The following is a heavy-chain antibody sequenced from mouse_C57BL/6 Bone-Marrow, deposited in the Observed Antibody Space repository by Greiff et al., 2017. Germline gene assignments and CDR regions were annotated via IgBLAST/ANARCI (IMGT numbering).Heavy chain of an antibody. CDR1: GYTFTSYW. Sequence: QVQLQQPGAELVKPGASVKMSCKASGYTFTSYWITWVKQRPGQGLEWIGDIYPGSGSTNYNEKFKSKATLTVDTSSSTAYMQLSSLTSEDSAVYYCARSNDSYDGYTDFDDWGKGTTLTVAS. J-gene: IGHJ2*01. CDR2: IYPGSGST. CDR3: ARSNDSYDGYTDFDD. D-gene: IGHD2-12*01. V-gene: IGHV1-55*01.